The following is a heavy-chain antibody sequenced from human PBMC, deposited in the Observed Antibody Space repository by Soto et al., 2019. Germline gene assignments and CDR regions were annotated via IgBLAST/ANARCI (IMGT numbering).Heavy chain of an antibody. V-gene: IGHV3-30*18. CDR1: GFTFSSYG. D-gene: IGHD2-2*01. CDR3: AKDSVPAAMRDYYMDV. J-gene: IGHJ6*03. CDR2: ISYDGSNK. Sequence: PGGSLRLSCAASGFTFSSYGMHWVRQAPGKGLEWVAVISYDGSNKYYADSVKGRFTISRDNSKNTLYLQMNSLRAEDTAVYYCAKDSVPAAMRDYYMDVWGKGTTVTVSS.